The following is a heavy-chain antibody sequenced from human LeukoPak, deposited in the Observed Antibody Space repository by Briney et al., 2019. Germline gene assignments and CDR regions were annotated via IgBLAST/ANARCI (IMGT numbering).Heavy chain of an antibody. V-gene: IGHV1-46*01. J-gene: IGHJ4*02. Sequence: GASVKVSCKASGYTFTSYYMHWVRQAPGQGLEWMGIINPSGGSTSYAQKFQGRVTMTRDTSTSTVYMELSSLRSEDTAVYYCARDDQRDRSGYYYGFDYWGQGTLVTVSS. D-gene: IGHD3-22*01. CDR1: GYTFTSYY. CDR2: INPSGGST. CDR3: ARDDQRDRSGYYYGFDY.